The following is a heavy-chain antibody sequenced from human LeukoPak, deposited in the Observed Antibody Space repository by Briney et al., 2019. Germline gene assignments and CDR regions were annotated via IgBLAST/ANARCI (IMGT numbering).Heavy chain of an antibody. Sequence: ASVKVSCKVSGYTLTELSMHWVRQAPGKGLEWMGGFDPEDGETIYAQKFQGRVTMTRNTSISTAYMELSSLRSEDTAVYYCARGFYGDYGGNWFDPWGQGTLVTVSS. CDR1: GYTLTELS. D-gene: IGHD4-17*01. J-gene: IGHJ5*02. CDR3: ARGFYGDYGGNWFDP. CDR2: FDPEDGET. V-gene: IGHV1-24*01.